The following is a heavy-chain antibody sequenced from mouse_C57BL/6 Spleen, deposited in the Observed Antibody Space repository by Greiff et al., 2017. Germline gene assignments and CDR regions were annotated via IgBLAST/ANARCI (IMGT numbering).Heavy chain of an antibody. CDR2: IYPGSGST. J-gene: IGHJ4*01. CDR3: ARWDYDYGYAMDY. V-gene: IGHV1-55*01. Sequence: VQLQQPGAELVKPGASVKMSCKASGYTFTSYWITWVKQRPGQGLEWIGDIYPGSGSTNYNEKFKSKATLTVDTSSSTAYMQLSSLTSEDSAVYYCARWDYDYGYAMDYWGQGTSVTVSS. D-gene: IGHD2-4*01. CDR1: GYTFTSYW.